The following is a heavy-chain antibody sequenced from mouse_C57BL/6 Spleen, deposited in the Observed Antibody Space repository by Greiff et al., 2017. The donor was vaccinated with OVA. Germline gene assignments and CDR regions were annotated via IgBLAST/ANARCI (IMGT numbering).Heavy chain of an antibody. CDR2: IDPTDSYT. Sequence: VQLQQPGAELVKPGASVKLSCKASGYTFTSYWMQWVKQRPGQGLEWIGEIDPTDSYTNYNQKLKGKATLTGDKSSSTAYMQLSSLTSEDSAVYYCASYYSNSYFDYWGQGTTLTVSS. D-gene: IGHD2-5*01. V-gene: IGHV1-50*01. CDR3: ASYYSNSYFDY. CDR1: GYTFTSYW. J-gene: IGHJ2*01.